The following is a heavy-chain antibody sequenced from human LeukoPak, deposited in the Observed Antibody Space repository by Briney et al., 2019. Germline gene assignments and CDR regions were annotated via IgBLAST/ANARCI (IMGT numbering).Heavy chain of an antibody. CDR3: ARGINYYYYGMDV. D-gene: IGHD3-16*01. Sequence: AGESLKISCKGSGXSFTSYWIGWVRQMPGKGLEWMGIIYPGDSDTRYSPSFQGQVTISADKSISTAYLQWSSLKASDTAMYYCARGINYYYYGMDVWGQGTTVTVSS. CDR1: GXSFTSYW. V-gene: IGHV5-51*01. J-gene: IGHJ6*02. CDR2: IYPGDSDT.